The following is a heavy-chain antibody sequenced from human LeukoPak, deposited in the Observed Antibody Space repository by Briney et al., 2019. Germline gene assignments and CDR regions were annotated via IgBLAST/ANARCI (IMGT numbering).Heavy chain of an antibody. CDR3: ARHRPGIAAAGTPFDY. J-gene: IGHJ4*02. D-gene: IGHD6-13*01. CDR1: GGSFSSSTYY. V-gene: IGHV4-39*01. Sequence: SETLSLTCTVSGGSFSSSTYYWGWIRQPPGKGLEWIGSVYYSGTTYYNQSLKSRVTISADTSKKQFSLKLSSVTAADAAVYYCARHRPGIAAAGTPFDYWGQGTLVTVSS. CDR2: VYYSGTT.